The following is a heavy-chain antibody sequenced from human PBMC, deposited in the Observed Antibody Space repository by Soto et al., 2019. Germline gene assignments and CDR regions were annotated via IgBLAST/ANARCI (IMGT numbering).Heavy chain of an antibody. CDR2: ISSSSSTI. CDR1: GFTFSSYS. V-gene: IGHV3-48*01. CDR3: ARHPERIAQIGWFDP. Sequence: EVQLVESGGGLVQPGGSLRLSCAASGFTFSSYSMNWVRQAPGKGLEWVSYISSSSSTIYYADSVKGRFTISRDNAKNSLYLQRNSLRAEDTVVYYCARHPERIAQIGWFDPWGQGTLVTVSS. J-gene: IGHJ5*02. D-gene: IGHD6-13*01.